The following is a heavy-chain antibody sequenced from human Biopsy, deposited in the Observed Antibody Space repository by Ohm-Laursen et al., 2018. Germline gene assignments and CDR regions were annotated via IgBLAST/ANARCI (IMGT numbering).Heavy chain of an antibody. CDR2: IMSLYNTT. D-gene: IGHD5-12*01. V-gene: IGHV1-69*06. Sequence: SVKVSCKASGGMFNSYTINWLRQAPGQGLQWMGGIMSLYNTTNYAQKFWDRITVTADKSTNTVYMTLSSLTSEDTAVYFCARGFGGYDYWYFDLWGRGTLVIVSS. CDR3: ARGFGGYDYWYFDL. J-gene: IGHJ2*01. CDR1: GGMFNSYT.